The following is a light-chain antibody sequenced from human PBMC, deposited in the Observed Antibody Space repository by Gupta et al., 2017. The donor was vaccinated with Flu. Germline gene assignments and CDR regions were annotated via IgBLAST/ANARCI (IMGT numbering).Light chain of an antibody. CDR2: DVS. CDR1: SSDVGGYNY. V-gene: IGLV2-11*01. Sequence: QSALTQPRSVSGSPGQSVTISCTGTSSDVGGYNYVSWYQQHPGKAPKLMSYDVSKRPSGVPDRFSGSKSGNTASLTISGLQAEDEADYDCCSYAGSYPFVHGVVGGGTKLTVL. J-gene: IGLJ2*01. CDR3: CSYAGSYPFVHGV.